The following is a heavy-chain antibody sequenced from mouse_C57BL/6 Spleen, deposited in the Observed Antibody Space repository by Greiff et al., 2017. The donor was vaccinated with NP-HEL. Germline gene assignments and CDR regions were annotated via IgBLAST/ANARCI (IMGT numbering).Heavy chain of an antibody. V-gene: IGHV1-81*01. CDR3: ARGGYDGDYAMDY. Sequence: QVQLQQSGAELARPGASVKLSCKASGYTFTSYGISWVKQRTGQGLEWIGEIYPRSGNTYYNEKFKGKATLTADKSSSTAYMELRSLTSEDAAVYFCARGGYDGDYAMDYWGQGTSVTVSS. D-gene: IGHD2-2*01. CDR2: IYPRSGNT. J-gene: IGHJ4*01. CDR1: GYTFTSYG.